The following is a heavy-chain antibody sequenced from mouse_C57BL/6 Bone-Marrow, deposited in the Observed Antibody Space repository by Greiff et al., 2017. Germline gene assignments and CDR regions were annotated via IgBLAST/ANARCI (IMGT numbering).Heavy chain of an antibody. Sequence: VMLVESGAELMKPGASVKLSCKATGYTFTGYWIEWVKQRPGHGLEWIGEILPGSGSTYYNEKFKGKATLTADTSSNTAYMHLSSLTTAAADIYSSARLLRGDYWGQGTTLTVSS. CDR2: ILPGSGST. J-gene: IGHJ2*01. V-gene: IGHV1-9*01. CDR1: GYTFTGYW. CDR3: ARLLRGDY. D-gene: IGHD2-1*01.